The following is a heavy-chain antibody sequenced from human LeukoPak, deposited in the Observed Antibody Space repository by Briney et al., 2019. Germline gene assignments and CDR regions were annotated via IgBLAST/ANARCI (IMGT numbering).Heavy chain of an antibody. D-gene: IGHD2-2*01. CDR1: GGSFSGYY. CDR2: IYYSGST. CDR3: ASGDYCSITSCPELDAFDI. J-gene: IGHJ3*02. V-gene: IGHV4-34*11. Sequence: SETLSLTCAVYGGSFSGYYWSWIRQPPGKGLEWIGYIYYSGSTNYNPSLKSRVTISVDTSKNQFSLKLSSVTAADTAMYYCASGDYCSITSCPELDAFDIWGQGTMVTVSS.